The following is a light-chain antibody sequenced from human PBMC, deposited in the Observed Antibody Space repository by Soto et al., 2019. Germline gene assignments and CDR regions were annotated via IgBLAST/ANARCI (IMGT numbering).Light chain of an antibody. CDR2: DAS. CDR1: QSASSY. V-gene: IGKV3-11*01. Sequence: DNVLTQSPATLSPSPGERATLSCRASQSASSYLAWYQQKPGQAPRLLIYDASARASGIPPRFSGSGSGTDFTLTISSLEPEDFAVYYWQEYYNCPRTFGGGTKVDIK. J-gene: IGKJ4*01. CDR3: QEYYNCPRT.